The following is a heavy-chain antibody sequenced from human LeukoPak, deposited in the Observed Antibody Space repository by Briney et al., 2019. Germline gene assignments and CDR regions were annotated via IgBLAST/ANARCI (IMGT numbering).Heavy chain of an antibody. CDR1: GFTFSSNG. J-gene: IGHJ4*02. CDR2: ISGSGGNT. CDR3: AKVGAAYYFDY. V-gene: IGHV3-23*01. Sequence: PGGSLRLSCAASGFTFSSNGMSWVRQAPGKGLEWVSSISGSGGNTYYAASVKGRFTISRDNSKNTLYLQMNSLRAEDTAVYYCAKVGAAYYFDYWGQGTLVTVSS. D-gene: IGHD3-3*01.